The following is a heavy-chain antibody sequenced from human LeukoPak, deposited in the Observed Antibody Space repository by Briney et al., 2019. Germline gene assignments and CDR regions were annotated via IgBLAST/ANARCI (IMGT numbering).Heavy chain of an antibody. CDR2: ISAYNGNT. CDR3: ARRSQRFLEWLPHFDY. Sequence: ASVKVSCKASGYTFTSYGISWVRQAPGQGLEWMGWISAYNGNTNYAQKLQGRVIMTTDTSTSTAYMELRSLRSDDTAVYYCARRSQRFLEWLPHFDYWGQGTLVTVSS. D-gene: IGHD3-3*01. J-gene: IGHJ4*02. V-gene: IGHV1-18*01. CDR1: GYTFTSYG.